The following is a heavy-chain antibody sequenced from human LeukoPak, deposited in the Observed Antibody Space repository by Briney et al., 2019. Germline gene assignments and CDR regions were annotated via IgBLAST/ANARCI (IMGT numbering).Heavy chain of an antibody. Sequence: GGSLRLSCAASGFTFSSYGMHWVRQAPGKGLEWVAVIWYDGSNKYYADSVKGRFTISGDNSKNTLYLQMSSLRADDTAVYYCARWSRPGELSSDFWGQGTLVSVSS. J-gene: IGHJ4*02. CDR3: ARWSRPGELSSDF. V-gene: IGHV3-33*01. CDR2: IWYDGSNK. D-gene: IGHD3-16*02. CDR1: GFTFSSYG.